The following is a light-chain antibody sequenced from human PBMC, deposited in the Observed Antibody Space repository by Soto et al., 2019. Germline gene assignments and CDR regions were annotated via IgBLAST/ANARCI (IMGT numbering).Light chain of an antibody. J-gene: IGLJ1*01. CDR1: HIGTKS. CDR2: DDA. V-gene: IGLV3-21*02. CDR3: QVWDSDSEHYV. Sequence: SYELTQPSSLSVAPGQTARIPCWGAHIGTKSVHWYRQRPGQAPVLVGYDDASRPTGTPDRVSGSNSGNTATLTISRVEAGDEADYSCQVWDSDSEHYVFGGGTKVTVL.